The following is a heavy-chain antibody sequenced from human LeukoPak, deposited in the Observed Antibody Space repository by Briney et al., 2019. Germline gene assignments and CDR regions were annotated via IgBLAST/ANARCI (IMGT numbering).Heavy chain of an antibody. Sequence: GGSLRLSCAASGFTVSSNYMSWVRQAPGRGGEGVSVIYSGGSTYYAASVKGRFTISRDNSKNTLYLQMNSLRAEDTAVYYCARQSSGSYDTFDPWGQGTLVTVSS. CDR3: ARQSSGSYDTFDP. CDR2: IYSGGST. V-gene: IGHV3-66*04. CDR1: GFTVSSNY. J-gene: IGHJ5*02. D-gene: IGHD3-10*01.